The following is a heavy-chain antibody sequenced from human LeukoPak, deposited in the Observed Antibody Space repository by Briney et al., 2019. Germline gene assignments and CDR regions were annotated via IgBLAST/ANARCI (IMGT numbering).Heavy chain of an antibody. CDR3: ARGALRYSDY. D-gene: IGHD3-9*01. J-gene: IGHJ4*02. V-gene: IGHV3-48*02. Sequence: GGSLRLSCAASGFTFSSYTMNWVRQAPVKGLEWVSSISSSSSAIYYAASVKGRFTISRDNAKNSLYLQMNSLRDEDTAVYYCARGALRYSDYWGQGTLVTVSS. CDR1: GFTFSSYT. CDR2: ISSSSSAI.